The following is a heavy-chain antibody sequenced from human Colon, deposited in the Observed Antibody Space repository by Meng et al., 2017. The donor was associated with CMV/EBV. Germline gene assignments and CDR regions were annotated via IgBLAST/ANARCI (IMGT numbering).Heavy chain of an antibody. D-gene: IGHD6-19*01. CDR2: INPGGSEK. CDR3: ARGMYTSGWYGNAFDI. Sequence: GESLKISCAASGFTFNEYWMSWVRQAPGKGLEWVANINPGGSEKHYVDSLKGRFSISRDNAENSLFLQMNSLRAEDTSVYYCARGMYTSGWYGNAFDIWGRGTMVTVSS. V-gene: IGHV3-7*01. J-gene: IGHJ3*02. CDR1: GFTFNEYW.